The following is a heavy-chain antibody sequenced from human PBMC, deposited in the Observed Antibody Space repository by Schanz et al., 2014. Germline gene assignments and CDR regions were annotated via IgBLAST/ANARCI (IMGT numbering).Heavy chain of an antibody. CDR2: ISNSGTTI. V-gene: IGHV3-11*01. D-gene: IGHD6-19*01. Sequence: VQLVDSGGGLVQPGGSLRLSCAASGFTFSDYYMSWIRQAPGKGLEWVSYISNSGTTIYYADSVKGRFTISRDNAKNSLYLQMSSLRVEDTAVYYCARDLISSGWYEWGQGTLVTVSS. CDR3: ARDLISSGWYE. CDR1: GFTFSDYY. J-gene: IGHJ4*02.